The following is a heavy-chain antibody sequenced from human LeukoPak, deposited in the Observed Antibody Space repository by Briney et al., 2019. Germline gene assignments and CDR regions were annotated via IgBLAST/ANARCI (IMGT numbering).Heavy chain of an antibody. D-gene: IGHD4-17*01. J-gene: IGHJ4*02. V-gene: IGHV4-34*01. CDR3: TATVVGGMTTVTTGGY. Sequence: SETLSLTCAVYGGSFSGYYWIWIRQPPGKGLEWIGEINHSGSTNYNPSLKSRVTISVDTSKNQFSLKLSSVTAADTAVYYCTATVVGGMTTVTTGGYWGQGTLVTVSS. CDR2: INHSGST. CDR1: GGSFSGYY.